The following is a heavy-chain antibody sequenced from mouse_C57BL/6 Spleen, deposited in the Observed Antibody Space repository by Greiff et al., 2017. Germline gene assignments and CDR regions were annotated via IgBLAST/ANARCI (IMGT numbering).Heavy chain of an antibody. J-gene: IGHJ2*01. CDR3: ARSGGRVFDY. V-gene: IGHV1-50*01. CDR1: GYTFTSYW. D-gene: IGHD1-1*01. CDR2: IDPSDSYT. Sequence: VQLQQPGAELVKPGASVKLSCKASGYTFTSYWMQWVKQRPGQGLEWIGEIDPSDSYTNYNQKFKGKATLTVDTSSSTAYMQLSSLTSEDSAVYYCARSGGRVFDYWGQGTTLTVSS.